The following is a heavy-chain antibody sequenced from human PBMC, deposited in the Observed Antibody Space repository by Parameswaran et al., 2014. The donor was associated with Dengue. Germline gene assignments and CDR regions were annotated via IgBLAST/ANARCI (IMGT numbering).Heavy chain of an antibody. CDR3: ARWGYCSSTSCYTFKYYGMDV. D-gene: IGHD2-2*02. V-gene: IGHV3-66*01. Sequence: VRQAPGKGLEWVSVIYSGGSTYYADSVKGRFTISRDNSKNTLYLQMNSLRAEDTAVYYCARWGYCSSTSCYTFKYYGMDVWGQGATVTVSS. CDR2: IYSGGST. J-gene: IGHJ6*02.